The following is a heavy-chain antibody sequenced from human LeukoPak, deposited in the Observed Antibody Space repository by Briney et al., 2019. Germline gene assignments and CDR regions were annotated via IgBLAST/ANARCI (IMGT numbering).Heavy chain of an antibody. D-gene: IGHD5-12*01. CDR2: ISAYNGNT. V-gene: IGHV1-18*01. CDR1: GYTFTSYG. Sequence: GASVKVSCKASGYTFTSYGISWVRQAPGQGLEWMGGISAYNGNTNYAQKLQGRVTMTTDTSTSTAYMELRSLRSDDTAVYYCATWRVGGYDLGYFDLWGRGTLVTVSS. CDR3: ATWRVGGYDLGYFDL. J-gene: IGHJ2*01.